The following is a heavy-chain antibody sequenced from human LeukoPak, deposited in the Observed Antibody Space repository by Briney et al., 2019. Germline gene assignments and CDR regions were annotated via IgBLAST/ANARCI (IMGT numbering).Heavy chain of an antibody. CDR1: GFTFTSSA. CDR2: IVVGSGNT. Sequence: GASVKVSCKASGFTFTSSAVQWVRQARGQRLEWIGWIVVGSGNTNYAQKFQERVTITRDMSTSTAYMELSSLRSEDTAVYYCARGPRGYCSGGSCYSAYYYYYYGMDVWGQGTTVTVSS. J-gene: IGHJ6*02. V-gene: IGHV1-58*01. CDR3: ARGPRGYCSGGSCYSAYYYYYYGMDV. D-gene: IGHD2-15*01.